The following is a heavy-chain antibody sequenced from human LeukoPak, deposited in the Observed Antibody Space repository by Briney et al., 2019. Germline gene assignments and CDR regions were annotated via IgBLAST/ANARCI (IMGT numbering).Heavy chain of an antibody. D-gene: IGHD2-2*01. CDR1: GGTFTSYA. Sequence: SVKVSCKASGGTFTSYAISWVRQAPGQGLEWMGGIIPIFGTANYAQKFQGRVTITADESTSTAYMELSSLRSEDTAVYYCARQGYCSSTSCYGGGYYYYGMDVWGKGTTVTVSS. J-gene: IGHJ6*04. V-gene: IGHV1-69*13. CDR3: ARQGYCSSTSCYGGGYYYYGMDV. CDR2: IIPIFGTA.